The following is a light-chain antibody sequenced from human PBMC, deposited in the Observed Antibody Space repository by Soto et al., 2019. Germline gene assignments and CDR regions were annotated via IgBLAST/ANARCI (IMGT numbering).Light chain of an antibody. CDR2: GAS. CDR3: QQYDNWPPWT. J-gene: IGKJ1*01. Sequence: EIVMTQSPATLSVSPAERATLSCRASQSIASNLAWYQQKPGQPPRLLIYGASSRATGVPVRFSGSGSGTEFILTIGSLQSEDFAVYYCQQYDNWPPWTFGQGTKVDIK. V-gene: IGKV3-15*01. CDR1: QSIASN.